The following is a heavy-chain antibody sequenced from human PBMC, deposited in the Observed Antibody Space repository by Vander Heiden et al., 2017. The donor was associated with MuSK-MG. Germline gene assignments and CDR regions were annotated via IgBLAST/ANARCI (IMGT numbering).Heavy chain of an antibody. CDR2: ITWDRRTK. D-gene: IGHD1-1*01. J-gene: IGHJ4*02. V-gene: IGHV3-43*01. CDR3: VKDNGLQLWSAHFDS. Sequence: EVLLVESVGVVVQPGESLRLSCRGSGFSFEDATMNWVRQAPGKGLEWVCLITWDRRTKEEEEEGKDRVRSYRENRKNSRSMKMNRMRNEESEWDYCVKDNGLQLWSAHFDSWGQGTLVTVSS. CDR1: GFSFEDAT.